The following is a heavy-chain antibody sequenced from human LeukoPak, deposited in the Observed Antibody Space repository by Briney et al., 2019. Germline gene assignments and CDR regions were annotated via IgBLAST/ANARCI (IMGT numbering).Heavy chain of an antibody. V-gene: IGHV4-59*01. Sequence: PSETLSLACTVSNGSISSYYWSWIRQPPGKRLEWIGYIDYSGNTHYNPSLKGRVTMSLDTSMRQFFLRLSSVTAADSAVYFCARGDYIRGNIHYNAEYFQHWGQDILVAVSS. CDR1: NGSISSYY. D-gene: IGHD3-16*01. CDR2: IDYSGNT. CDR3: ARGDYIRGNIHYNAEYFQH. J-gene: IGHJ1*01.